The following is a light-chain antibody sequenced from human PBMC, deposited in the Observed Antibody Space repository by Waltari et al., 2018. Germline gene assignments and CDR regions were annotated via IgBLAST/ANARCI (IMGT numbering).Light chain of an antibody. Sequence: QSVLTQPPSVSGAPGQRVTISCTGSSSNIGAGYDVHWFQQLPGTAPKLLIYGNNNRPSGVPDRFPGSKSGTSASLAISGLQAEDVADYHCQSYGSSLSGAWVFGGGTKLTVL. J-gene: IGLJ3*02. V-gene: IGLV1-40*01. CDR2: GNN. CDR1: SSNIGAGYD. CDR3: QSYGSSLSGAWV.